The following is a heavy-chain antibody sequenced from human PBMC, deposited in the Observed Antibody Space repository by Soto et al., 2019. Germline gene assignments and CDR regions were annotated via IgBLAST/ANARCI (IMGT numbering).Heavy chain of an antibody. D-gene: IGHD2-8*01. Sequence: QVQLQQWGAGLSKPSETLSLTCAVYGGSFSGYYWTWIRQPPGKGLEWIGEINHRGNTNYNPSLKSRVTISVDTSKNQFSLKLTPVTAAETAVYYCARQEVPQWFTKGYYGMDVWDQGTTVTVSS. CDR2: INHRGNT. CDR3: ARQEVPQWFTKGYYGMDV. V-gene: IGHV4-34*01. CDR1: GGSFSGYY. J-gene: IGHJ6*02.